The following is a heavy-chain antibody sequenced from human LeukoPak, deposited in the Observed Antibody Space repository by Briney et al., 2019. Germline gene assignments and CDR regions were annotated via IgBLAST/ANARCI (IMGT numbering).Heavy chain of an antibody. Sequence: SVKVSCKASGGTFSSYAISWVRQAPGQGLEWMGGIIPIFGTANYAQKFQGRVTITADESTSTAYMELSSLRSEDTAVYYCARVGDRYYYDSSGFFHWGQGTLVTVSS. CDR2: IIPIFGTA. CDR3: ARVGDRYYYDSSGFFH. V-gene: IGHV1-69*13. D-gene: IGHD3-22*01. CDR1: GGTFSSYA. J-gene: IGHJ4*02.